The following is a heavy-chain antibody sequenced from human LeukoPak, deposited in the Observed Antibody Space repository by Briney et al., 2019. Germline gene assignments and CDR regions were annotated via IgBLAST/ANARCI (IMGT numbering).Heavy chain of an antibody. Sequence: GESLKTSCKGSGYSFISCWIGWVRQMPGKGPEWMGIIYPGDSDTRYSPSFQGQVTISADKSISTTYLQWSSLKASDTAVYYCAKIYGSGSYYSALDSWGQGTLVTVSS. CDR1: GYSFISCW. CDR3: AKIYGSGSYYSALDS. J-gene: IGHJ4*02. D-gene: IGHD3-10*01. V-gene: IGHV5-51*01. CDR2: IYPGDSDT.